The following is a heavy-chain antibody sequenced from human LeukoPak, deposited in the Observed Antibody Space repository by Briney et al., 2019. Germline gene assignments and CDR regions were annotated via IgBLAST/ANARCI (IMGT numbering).Heavy chain of an antibody. D-gene: IGHD2-8*01. J-gene: IGHJ3*02. V-gene: IGHV3-21*01. CDR3: ARDHCTNGVCSVGLGDAFDI. CDR1: GFTFSSYS. CDR2: ISSSSSYI. Sequence: GGSLRLSCAASGFTFSSYSMNWVRQAPGKGLEWVSSISSSSSYIYYADSVKGRFTISRDNAKNSLYLQMNSLRAEDTAVYYCARDHCTNGVCSVGLGDAFDIWGRGTMVTVSS.